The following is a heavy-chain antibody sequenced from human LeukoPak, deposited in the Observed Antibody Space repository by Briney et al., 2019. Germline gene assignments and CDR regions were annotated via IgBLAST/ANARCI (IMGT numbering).Heavy chain of an antibody. J-gene: IGHJ3*02. Sequence: SETLSLTCAVYGGSFSGYYWSWIRQPPGKGLEWIGEINHSGSTNYNPSLKSRVTISVDTSKNQFSLKLSSVTAADTAVYYCARDGGDGYNMVAFDIWGQGTMVTVSS. V-gene: IGHV4-34*01. D-gene: IGHD5-24*01. CDR2: INHSGST. CDR3: ARDGGDGYNMVAFDI. CDR1: GGSFSGYY.